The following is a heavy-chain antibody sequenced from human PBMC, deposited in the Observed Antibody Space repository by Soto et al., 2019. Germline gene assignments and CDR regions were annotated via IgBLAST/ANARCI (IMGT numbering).Heavy chain of an antibody. D-gene: IGHD6-19*01. V-gene: IGHV3-64D*06. CDR2: ISSYGADT. J-gene: IGHJ4*02. CDR3: VKEGYMRSDWYGQFDY. Sequence: QPGGSLRLSCSASGFTFTSYAMHWVRQAPGKGLEFVSAISSYGADTYYADSVKGRFAISRDNSKNTLYLQMSSLRAEDTALYYCVKEGYMRSDWYGQFDYWGQGALVTVSS. CDR1: GFTFTSYA.